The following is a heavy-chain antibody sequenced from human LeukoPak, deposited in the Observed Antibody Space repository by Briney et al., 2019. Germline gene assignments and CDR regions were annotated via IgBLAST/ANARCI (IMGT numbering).Heavy chain of an antibody. CDR2: ISSSSSYI. V-gene: IGHV3-21*01. CDR3: AGSVVGATDFDY. CDR1: GFTFSSYS. Sequence: GGSLRLSCAASGFTFSSYSMNWVRQAPGKGLEWVSSISSSSSYIYYADSVKGRFTISRDNAKNSLYLQMNSLRAEDTAVCYCAGSVVGATDFDYWGQGTLVTVSS. J-gene: IGHJ4*02. D-gene: IGHD1-26*01.